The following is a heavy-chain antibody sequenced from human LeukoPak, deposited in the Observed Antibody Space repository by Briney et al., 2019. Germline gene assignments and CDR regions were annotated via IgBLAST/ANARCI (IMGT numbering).Heavy chain of an antibody. V-gene: IGHV4-34*01. Sequence: SETLSLTCAVYGGSFSGYYWSWIRQPPGKGLEWIGEINHSGSTNYNPSLKSRVTISVDTSKNQFSLKLSSVTAAETAVYYCARGSVNYYDSSGYYPSFGYWGQGTLVTVSS. CDR2: INHSGST. D-gene: IGHD3-22*01. CDR1: GGSFSGYY. J-gene: IGHJ4*02. CDR3: ARGSVNYYDSSGYYPSFGY.